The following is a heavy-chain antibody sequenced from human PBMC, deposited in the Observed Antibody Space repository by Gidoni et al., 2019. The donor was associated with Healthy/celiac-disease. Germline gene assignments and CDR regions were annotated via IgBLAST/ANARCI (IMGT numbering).Heavy chain of an antibody. J-gene: IGHJ3*02. CDR2: IYYSGST. V-gene: IGHV4-39*01. D-gene: IGHD3-22*01. Sequence: QLQLQESGPGLVKPSETLSLPCTVSGSSISSSRYYWGWIRQPPGKGLEGIGSIYYSGSTYYNPALKSRVTISVDTSKNQFSLKLSSVTAADTAVYYCARHDDEISSGHYSYDAFDIWGQGTMVTVSS. CDR1: GSSISSSRYY. CDR3: ARHDDEISSGHYSYDAFDI.